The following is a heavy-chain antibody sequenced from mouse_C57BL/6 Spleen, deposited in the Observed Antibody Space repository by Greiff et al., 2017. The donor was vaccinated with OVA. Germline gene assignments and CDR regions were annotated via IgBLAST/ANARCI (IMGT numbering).Heavy chain of an antibody. V-gene: IGHV1-82*01. J-gene: IGHJ4*01. D-gene: IGHD1-1*01. CDR3: AACYYVSRQDYGAMDY. CDR2: LYPGDGDT. Sequence: QVQLQQPGPELVKPWASVKMSCKASGYAFTSYWMHWVKQRPGKGLEWIGRLYPGDGDTNYNQKFKGKATLTDNKSSSTAYMQLSSLTSEDSAVYYCAACYYVSRQDYGAMDYWGQGTSVTVSS. CDR1: GYAFTSYW.